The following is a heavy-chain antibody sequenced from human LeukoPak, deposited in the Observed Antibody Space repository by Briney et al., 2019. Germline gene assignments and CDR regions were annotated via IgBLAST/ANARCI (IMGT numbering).Heavy chain of an antibody. CDR1: GFTFSSYA. J-gene: IGHJ4*02. D-gene: IGHD3-22*01. CDR2: ISGSGGST. V-gene: IGHV3-23*01. Sequence: PGGSLRLSCAASGFTFSSYAMSWVRQAPGKGLEWVSAISGSGGSTYYADSVKGRFTISRDNSKNTLYLQMNSLRAEDTAVHYCAKGATYYYDSSGYGWGQGTLVTVSS. CDR3: AKGATYYYDSSGYG.